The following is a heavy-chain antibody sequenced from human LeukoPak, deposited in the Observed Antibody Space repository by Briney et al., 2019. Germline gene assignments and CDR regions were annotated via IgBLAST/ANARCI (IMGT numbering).Heavy chain of an antibody. D-gene: IGHD6-13*01. Sequence: SETLSLTCTVSGGSISSSSYYWGWIRQPPGKGLEWIGSIYYSGSTYYNPSLKNRVTISVDTSKDLFSLKLVSVTAADTAVYYCARPPGIAAAWFDPWGQGTLVTVSS. J-gene: IGHJ5*02. V-gene: IGHV4-39*01. CDR2: IYYSGST. CDR3: ARPPGIAAAWFDP. CDR1: GGSISSSSYY.